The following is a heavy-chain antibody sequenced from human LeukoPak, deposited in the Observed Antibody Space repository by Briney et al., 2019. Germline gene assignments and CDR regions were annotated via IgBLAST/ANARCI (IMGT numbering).Heavy chain of an antibody. Sequence: GGSLRLSCAASGFTFSSYGMHWVRQAPGKGLEWVAFIRYDGSNKYYADSVKGRFTISRDNSKNTLYLQMNSLRAEDTAVYYCAKDWKYQLLSGYYYMDVWGKGTTVTVSS. CDR1: GFTFSSYG. CDR3: AKDWKYQLLSGYYYMDV. J-gene: IGHJ6*03. D-gene: IGHD2-2*01. V-gene: IGHV3-30*02. CDR2: IRYDGSNK.